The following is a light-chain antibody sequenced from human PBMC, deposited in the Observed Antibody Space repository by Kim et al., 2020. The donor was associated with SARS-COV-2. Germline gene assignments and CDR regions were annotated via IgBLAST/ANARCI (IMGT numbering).Light chain of an antibody. J-gene: IGKJ3*01. V-gene: IGKV3-20*01. Sequence: GERATLPCRASQSVSSSYLAWYQQKPGQAPRLLIYGASSRATGIPDRFSGSGSGTDFTLTISRLEPEDFAVYYCQQYGSSPPRFTFGPGTKVDIK. CDR2: GAS. CDR1: QSVSSSY. CDR3: QQYGSSPPRFT.